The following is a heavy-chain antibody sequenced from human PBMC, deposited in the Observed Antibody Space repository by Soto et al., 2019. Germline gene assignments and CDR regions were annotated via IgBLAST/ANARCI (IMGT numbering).Heavy chain of an antibody. V-gene: IGHV4-59*01. D-gene: IGHD6-6*01. Sequence: SETLSLTCTVSGGSISSYHWSWIRQPPGKGLEWIGYIYYSGSTKYNPSLKSQVTISVDTSNNQFSLKVHSVTAAVTAVDYCRRDRSIPARDDYYFYGMDVWGQGTTVTVSS. CDR3: RRDRSIPARDDYYFYGMDV. J-gene: IGHJ6*02. CDR1: GGSISSYH. CDR2: IYYSGST.